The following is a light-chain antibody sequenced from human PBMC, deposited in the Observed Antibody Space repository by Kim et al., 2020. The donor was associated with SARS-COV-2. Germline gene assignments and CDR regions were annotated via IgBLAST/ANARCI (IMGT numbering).Light chain of an antibody. J-gene: IGKJ4*01. CDR3: QQYNNWPLT. CDR1: QTISTS. CDR2: GAF. Sequence: EIVMTQSPAALSVSPGGRATLSCRASQTISTSLAWYQQKPGQAPRLIIFGAFTRATGIPARFSGSGSGTEFTLTISSLQSQDFAIYYCQQYNNWPLTFGGGTKVDIK. V-gene: IGKV3-15*01.